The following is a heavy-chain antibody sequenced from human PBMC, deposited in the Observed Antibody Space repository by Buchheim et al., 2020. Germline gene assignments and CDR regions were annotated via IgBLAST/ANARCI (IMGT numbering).Heavy chain of an antibody. CDR3: AFTMVRGFYYGMDV. CDR2: INHSGST. V-gene: IGHV4-34*01. J-gene: IGHJ6*02. Sequence: QVQLQQWGAGLLKPSETLSLTCAVYGGSFSGYYWSWIRQPPGKGLEWIGEINHSGSTNYNPSLKSRVTISVEPSKNQFSLKLSSVTAADTAVYYCAFTMVRGFYYGMDVWGQGTT. CDR1: GGSFSGYY. D-gene: IGHD3-10*01.